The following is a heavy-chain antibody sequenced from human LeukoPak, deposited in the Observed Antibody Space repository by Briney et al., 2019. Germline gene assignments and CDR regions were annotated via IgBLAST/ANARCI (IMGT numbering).Heavy chain of an antibody. V-gene: IGHV5-51*01. CDR3: ARDSHYYGSGLHFDY. D-gene: IGHD3-10*01. CDR2: IYPGDSDT. CDR1: GYSFTSYW. Sequence: KSGESLKISCKGSGYSFTSYWIGWVRQMPGKGLEWMGIIYPGDSDTRYSPSFQGQVTISADKSISTAYLQWSSLKASDTAMYYCARDSHYYGSGLHFDYWGQGTLVTVSS. J-gene: IGHJ4*02.